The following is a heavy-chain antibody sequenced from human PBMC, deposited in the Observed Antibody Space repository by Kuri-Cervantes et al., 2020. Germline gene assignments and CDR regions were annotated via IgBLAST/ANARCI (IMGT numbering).Heavy chain of an antibody. Sequence: GESLKISCAASGFTFSSHWMSWVHQAPGKGLEWVARIKEDGSDIWYVDSVKGRFTISRDNVKNSLYLQVSSLRAEDTAVYYCARDKGGGTMVRGVINPIDYWGQGTLVTVSS. CDR1: GFTFSSHW. D-gene: IGHD3-10*01. CDR2: IKEDGSDI. J-gene: IGHJ4*02. V-gene: IGHV3-7*01. CDR3: ARDKGGGTMVRGVINPIDY.